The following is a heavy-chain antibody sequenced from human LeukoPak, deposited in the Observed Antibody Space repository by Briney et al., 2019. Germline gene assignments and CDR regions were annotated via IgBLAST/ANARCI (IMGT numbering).Heavy chain of an antibody. J-gene: IGHJ4*02. CDR3: ARSHDHLWGNYPDY. Sequence: SETLSLTCDVSGGSIDSTNWWNWVRQPRGKGLVWIGEIHHDGRINYNPSLKSRVTLSVDKSKNQFSLRLNPVTAADTAMYYCARSHDHLWGNYPDYWGQGTLLTVSS. D-gene: IGHD3-16*02. CDR2: IHHDGRI. CDR1: GGSIDSTNW. V-gene: IGHV4/OR15-8*01.